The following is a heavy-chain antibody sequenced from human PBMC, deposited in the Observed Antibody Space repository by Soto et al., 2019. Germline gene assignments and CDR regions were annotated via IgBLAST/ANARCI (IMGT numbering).Heavy chain of an antibody. CDR3: ASHFTGVLVLGTSPPGGDNYGWDV. CDR1: GGTFSRYT. V-gene: IGHV1-69*02. J-gene: IGHJ6*02. CDR2: IIPILDIP. Sequence: QVQLVQSGAEVKKPGSSVKVSCKASGGTFSRYTFTWVRQAPGQGLEWMGRIIPILDIPNYAQNFQGRVTITEDTPTSKAYMELSSVRSDDTAVYYCASHFTGVLVLGTSPPGGDNYGWDVWGQGTTVTVSS. D-gene: IGHD2-8*02.